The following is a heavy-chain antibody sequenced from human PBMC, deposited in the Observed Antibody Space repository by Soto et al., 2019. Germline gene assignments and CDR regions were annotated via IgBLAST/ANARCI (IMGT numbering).Heavy chain of an antibody. J-gene: IGHJ4*02. D-gene: IGHD2-15*01. CDR1: GFTFSSYG. CDR2: IWYDGSNK. Sequence: VQLVESGGGVVQPGRSLRLSCAASGFTFSSYGMHWVRQAPGKGLEWVAVIWYDGSNKYYADSVKGRFTISRDNYKNTLYLQMNSLRAEDTAVYYCARDIVVVVAATRGNYFDYWGQGTLVTVSS. CDR3: ARDIVVVVAATRGNYFDY. V-gene: IGHV3-33*01.